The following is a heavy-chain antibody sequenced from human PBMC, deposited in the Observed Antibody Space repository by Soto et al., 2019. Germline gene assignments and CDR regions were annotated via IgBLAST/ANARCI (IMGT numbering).Heavy chain of an antibody. CDR2: ISYDGSNK. CDR3: VVGQYYFDY. V-gene: IGHV3-30*03. Sequence: QVQLVESGGGVVQPGRSLRLSCAASGFPFTTYGMHWVREGPGKGLEWVAVISYDGSNKYYADSVKGRFTISRDNSKNTLYLQMNSLRPEDKALYYCVVGQYYFDYRGQGTLVTVSS. D-gene: IGHD1-26*01. CDR1: GFPFTTYG. J-gene: IGHJ4*02.